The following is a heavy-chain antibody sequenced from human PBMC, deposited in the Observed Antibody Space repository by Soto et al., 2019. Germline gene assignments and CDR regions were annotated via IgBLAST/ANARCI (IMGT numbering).Heavy chain of an antibody. CDR1: GASFSSDDYF. J-gene: IGHJ5*02. CDR3: ARDLGYCAAGSCYAKWGS. D-gene: IGHD2-15*01. CDR2: IYYSGP. Sequence: TSETLSLTXTVSGASFSSDDYFWSWIRQPPGKGLEWIGFIYYSGPYYNPSLKSRVTMSIDTSRNQFSLRLTSVTAADTAVYYCARDLGYCAAGSCYAKWGSWGQGTLVTVSS. V-gene: IGHV4-30-4*01.